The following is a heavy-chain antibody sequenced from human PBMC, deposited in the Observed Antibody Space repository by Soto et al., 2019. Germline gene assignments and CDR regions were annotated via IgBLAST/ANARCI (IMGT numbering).Heavy chain of an antibody. V-gene: IGHV4-34*01. Sequence: QVQLQQWGAGLLKPSETLSLTCAVYGGYFSGYYWSWIRQPPGKGLEWIGEINHRGSTNYNPSLKSRVTISVDTSKNQFSLKLSSVTAADTAVYYCARSPGIDGYKSYWYFDLWGRGTLVTVSS. CDR2: INHRGST. J-gene: IGHJ2*01. CDR3: ARSPGIDGYKSYWYFDL. CDR1: GGYFSGYY. D-gene: IGHD5-12*01.